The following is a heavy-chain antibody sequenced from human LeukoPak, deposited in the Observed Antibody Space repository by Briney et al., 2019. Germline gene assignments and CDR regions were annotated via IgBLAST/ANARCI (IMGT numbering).Heavy chain of an antibody. J-gene: IGHJ4*02. CDR1: GGSINTYS. CDR3: ARLVEMATIRPLYYFDY. D-gene: IGHD5-24*01. V-gene: IGHV4-4*07. Sequence: PETLSLTCTVCGGSINTYSWRWVRQPAGEGLEWIGRDFASGPANYNPSLKSRVTMSVDTSKNQYSLRVSSVTAADTAVYYCARLVEMATIRPLYYFDYWGQGTLVTVSS. CDR2: DFASGPA.